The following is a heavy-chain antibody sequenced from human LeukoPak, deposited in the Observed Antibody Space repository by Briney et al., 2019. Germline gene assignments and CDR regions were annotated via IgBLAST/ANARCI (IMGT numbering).Heavy chain of an antibody. J-gene: IGHJ6*04. CDR1: GGSLSGCY. D-gene: IGHD6-19*01. CDR3: ARTIAVAGTLYYYCGMDV. V-gene: IGHV4-34*01. Sequence: PSETLSLTCAVYGGSLSGCYWTWIRQPPGKGLEWIGEINHSGSTNYNPSLKSRVTISVDTSKSQFSLKLSSVTAADTAVYYCARTIAVAGTLYYYCGMDVWGKGTTVTVSS. CDR2: INHSGST.